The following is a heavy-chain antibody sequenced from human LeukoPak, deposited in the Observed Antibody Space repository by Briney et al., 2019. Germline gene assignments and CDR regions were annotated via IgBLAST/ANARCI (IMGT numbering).Heavy chain of an antibody. D-gene: IGHD5-18*01. J-gene: IGHJ5*02. CDR1: GFTFSDYS. V-gene: IGHV3-21*01. Sequence: GGSLRLSCAASGFTFSDYSMNWVRQAPGKGLEWVSSISSSSSYIYYADSVKGRFTISRDNAKNSLYLQMNSLRAEDTAVYYCARGNTWIQLWLRLSWFDPWGQGTLVTVSS. CDR3: ARGNTWIQLWLRLSWFDP. CDR2: ISSSSSYI.